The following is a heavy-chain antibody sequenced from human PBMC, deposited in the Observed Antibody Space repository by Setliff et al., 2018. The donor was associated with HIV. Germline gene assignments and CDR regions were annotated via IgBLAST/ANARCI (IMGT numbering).Heavy chain of an antibody. V-gene: IGHV4-61*02. J-gene: IGHJ3*02. Sequence: SETLSLTCTVSGGSFSSGSYYWSWIRQSAGKGLEWIGRIYTSGGTNYNPSLKSRVTISVDTSKNQFSLKLRSVTAADTAVYYCAREGGKLWFGELLYAFDIWGQGTMVTVSS. CDR1: GGSFSSGSYY. CDR2: IYTSGGT. CDR3: AREGGKLWFGELLYAFDI. D-gene: IGHD3-10*01.